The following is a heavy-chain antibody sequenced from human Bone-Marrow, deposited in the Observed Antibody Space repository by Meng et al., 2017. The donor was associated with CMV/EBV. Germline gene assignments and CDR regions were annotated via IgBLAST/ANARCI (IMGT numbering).Heavy chain of an antibody. CDR2: ISGSGGST. Sequence: GESLKISCAASGFTFSSYAMSWVRQAPGKGLEWVSAISGSGGSTYYADSVKGRFTISRDNSKNTLYLQMNSLRAEDTAVYYCARDWRLNDPMQYCSSTSCYPRYGMDVWGQGTTVTVSS. D-gene: IGHD2-2*01. V-gene: IGHV3-23*01. J-gene: IGHJ6*02. CDR3: ARDWRLNDPMQYCSSTSCYPRYGMDV. CDR1: GFTFSSYA.